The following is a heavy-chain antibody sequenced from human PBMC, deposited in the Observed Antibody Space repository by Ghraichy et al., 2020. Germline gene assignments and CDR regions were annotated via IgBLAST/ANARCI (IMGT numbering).Heavy chain of an antibody. J-gene: IGHJ5*02. Sequence: GGSLRLSCAASGFTFSSYSMNWVRQAPGKGLEWVSSISSSSSYIYYADSVKGRFTISRDNAKNSLYLQMNSLRAEDTAVYYCARLLGYCSSTSCVNNWFDPWGQGTLVTVSS. CDR3: ARLLGYCSSTSCVNNWFDP. CDR1: GFTFSSYS. CDR2: ISSSSSYI. V-gene: IGHV3-21*01. D-gene: IGHD2-2*01.